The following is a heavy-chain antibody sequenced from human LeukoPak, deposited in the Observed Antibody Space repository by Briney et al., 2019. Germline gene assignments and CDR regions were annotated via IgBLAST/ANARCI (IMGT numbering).Heavy chain of an antibody. CDR3: ARRSSNFDY. V-gene: IGHV3-20*04. CDR2: ISGSGGST. CDR1: GFTFDDYG. Sequence: GGSLRLSCAASGFTFDDYGMSWVRQAPGKGLEWVSAISGSGGSTYYADSVKGRFTISRDNAKNSLFLQMNSLRAEDTAVYYCARRSSNFDYWGQGTLVTVSS. D-gene: IGHD2-2*01. J-gene: IGHJ4*02.